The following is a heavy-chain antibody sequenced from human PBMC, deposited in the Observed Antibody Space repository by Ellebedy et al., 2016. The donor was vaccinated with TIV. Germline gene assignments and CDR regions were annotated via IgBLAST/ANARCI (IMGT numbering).Heavy chain of an antibody. CDR2: INPNSGGT. V-gene: IGHV1-2*04. D-gene: IGHD2-15*01. J-gene: IGHJ6*02. CDR3: ARANELLYGMDV. CDR1: GYTFTGYY. Sequence: ASVKVSCKASGYTFTGYYMHWVRQVPGQGLEWMGWINPNSGGTKYAKNFQGWVTMTRDTSISTAYMELSRLRSDDTAVYYCARANELLYGMDVWGQGTTVTVSS.